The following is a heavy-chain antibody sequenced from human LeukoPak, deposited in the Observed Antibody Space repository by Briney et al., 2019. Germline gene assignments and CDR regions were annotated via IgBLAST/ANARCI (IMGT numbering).Heavy chain of an antibody. D-gene: IGHD3-10*01. CDR2: ISGSGGVT. J-gene: IGHJ3*01. Sequence: GGSLRLSCAASGFTFSSSAMSWVRQAPGKGLEWVSAISGSGGVTYYRDSVKGRFTVSRDNSKNTLYLQMNSLRVEDTALYYCAKNGSGTSRAFDVWGQGTMVTVSS. CDR3: AKNGSGTSRAFDV. V-gene: IGHV3-23*01. CDR1: GFTFSSSA.